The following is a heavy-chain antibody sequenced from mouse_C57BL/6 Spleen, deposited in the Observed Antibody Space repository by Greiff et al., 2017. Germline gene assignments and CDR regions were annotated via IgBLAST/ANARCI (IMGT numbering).Heavy chain of an antibody. CDR2: IYPGDGDT. J-gene: IGHJ3*01. D-gene: IGHD2-5*01. CDR1: GYAFSSYW. Sequence: QVQLQQSGPELVKPGASVKISCKASGYAFSSYWMNWVKQRPGKGLEWIGRIYPGDGDTNYNGKFKGKATLTADTSTRTSYMQLSSLTSEDSAVYFSARSNYINYAFAYWGQGTLVTVSA. V-gene: IGHV1-82*01. CDR3: ARSNYINYAFAY.